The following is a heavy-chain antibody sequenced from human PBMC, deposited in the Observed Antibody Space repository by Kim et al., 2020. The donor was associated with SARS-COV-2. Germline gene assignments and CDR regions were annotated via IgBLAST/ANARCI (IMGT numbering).Heavy chain of an antibody. V-gene: IGHV3-23*01. CDR2: IGGDGDTT. D-gene: IGHD2-2*01. Sequence: GGSLRLSCAASGFAFSSYAMTWVRQAPGKGLEWVSSIGGDGDTTYYADSVRGRFTISRDNPTNAVYLQMNSLRAEDTAKYNCAKGRSGTSTSCYNYWGQGTLVSVSS. CDR3: AKGRSGTSTSCYNY. J-gene: IGHJ4*01. CDR1: GFAFSSYA.